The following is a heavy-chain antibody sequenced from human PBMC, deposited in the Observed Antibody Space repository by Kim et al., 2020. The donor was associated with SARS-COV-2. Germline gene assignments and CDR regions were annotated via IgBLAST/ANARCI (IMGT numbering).Heavy chain of an antibody. D-gene: IGHD3-22*01. V-gene: IGHV4-34*01. J-gene: IGHJ4*01. CDR3: ARVIIYDSSGYYPTPDY. CDR1: GGSFSGYY. Sequence: SETLSLTCAVYGGSFSGYYWSWIRQPPGKGLEWIGEINHSGSTNYNPSLKSRVTISVDTSKNQFSLKLSSVTAADTAVYYCARVIIYDSSGYYPTPDYWG. CDR2: INHSGST.